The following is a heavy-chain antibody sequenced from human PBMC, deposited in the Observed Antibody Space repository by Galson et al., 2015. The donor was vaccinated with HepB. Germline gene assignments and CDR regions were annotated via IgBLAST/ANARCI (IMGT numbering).Heavy chain of an antibody. CDR1: GFTFSNHA. V-gene: IGHV3-23*01. D-gene: IGHD5-18*01. CDR3: ARTLAPYTGFDF. J-gene: IGHJ4*02. Sequence: SLRLSCAASGFTFSNHAMSWVRQAPGKGLEWVSSLIGSSVDTYYTDSAKGRFTISSDDSKNTLYLQLNSLRAEDTATYFCARTLAPYTGFDFWGRGTLVTVSS. CDR2: LIGSSVDT.